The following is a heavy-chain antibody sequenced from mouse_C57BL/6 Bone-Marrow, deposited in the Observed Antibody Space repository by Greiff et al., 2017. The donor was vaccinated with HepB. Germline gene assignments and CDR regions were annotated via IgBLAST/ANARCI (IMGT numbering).Heavy chain of an antibody. J-gene: IGHJ2*01. CDR3: VRDYYFDY. V-gene: IGHV10-1*01. Sequence: EVKLLESGGGLVQPKGSLKLSCAASGFSFNTYAMNWVRQAPGKGLEWVARIRSKSNNYATYYADAVKDRFTISRDDSESMLYLKMNNLKTEDTAMYYCVRDYYFDYWGQGTTLTVSS. CDR1: GFSFNTYA. CDR2: IRSKSNNYAT.